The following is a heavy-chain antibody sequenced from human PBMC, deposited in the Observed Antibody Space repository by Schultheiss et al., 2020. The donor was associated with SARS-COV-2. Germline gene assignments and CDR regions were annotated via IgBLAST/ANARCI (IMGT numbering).Heavy chain of an antibody. CDR2: INQSGDT. CDR1: GASLTAYS. CDR3: VREEVGATMGGWFDP. D-gene: IGHD1-26*01. Sequence: SETLSLTFGVYGASLTAYSWGWLRQTPEKGLEWIGEINQSGDTVYNPSLRGRVTISVDKSKNQFSLKLSSVTAADTAVYYCVREEVGATMGGWFDPWGQGTLVTVSS. J-gene: IGHJ5*02. V-gene: IGHV4-34*01.